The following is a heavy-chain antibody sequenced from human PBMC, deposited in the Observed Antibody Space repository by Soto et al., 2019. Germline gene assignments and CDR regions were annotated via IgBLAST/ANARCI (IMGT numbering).Heavy chain of an antibody. CDR1: GYSFTSYW. J-gene: IGHJ6*02. CDR2: IYPGDSDT. Sequence: PGESLKISCKGSGYSFTSYWIGWVRQMPGKGLEWMGIIYPGDSDTRYSPSFQGQVTISADKSISTAYLQWSSLKASDTAMYYCARWRREDIVVVPAAGSYYYGMDVWGQGTTVTVSS. D-gene: IGHD2-2*01. CDR3: ARWRREDIVVVPAAGSYYYGMDV. V-gene: IGHV5-51*01.